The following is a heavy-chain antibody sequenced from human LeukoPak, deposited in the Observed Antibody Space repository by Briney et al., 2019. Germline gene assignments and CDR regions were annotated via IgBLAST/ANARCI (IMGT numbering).Heavy chain of an antibody. V-gene: IGHV3-72*01. CDR2: TRNKANSYTT. CDR3: VTYYFDSSGYYHDY. Sequence: GGSLRLSCGASGFSFSDQYMDWVRQAPGKGREWVGLTRNKANSYTTEYAASAKGRFTISRDDSRNSLFLQMNSLKTEDTAVYYCVTYYFDSSGYYHDYWGQGTLVTVSS. D-gene: IGHD3-22*01. CDR1: GFSFSDQY. J-gene: IGHJ4*02.